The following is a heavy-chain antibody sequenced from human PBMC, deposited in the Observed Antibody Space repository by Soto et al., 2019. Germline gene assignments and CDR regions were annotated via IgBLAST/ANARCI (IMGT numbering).Heavy chain of an antibody. CDR2: ISYDGSNK. V-gene: IGHV3-30-3*01. J-gene: IGHJ4*02. D-gene: IGHD3-22*01. Sequence: GGSLRLSCAASGFTFSSYAMHWVRQAPGKGLEWVAVISYDGSNKYYADSVKGRFTISRDNSKNTLYLQMNSLRAEDTAVYYCWYYYDSSGYYELPPAFDYWGQGTLVTVSS. CDR1: GFTFSSYA. CDR3: WYYYDSSGYYELPPAFDY.